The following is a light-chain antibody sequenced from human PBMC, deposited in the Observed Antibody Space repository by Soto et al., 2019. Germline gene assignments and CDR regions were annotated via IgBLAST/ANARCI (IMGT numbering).Light chain of an antibody. V-gene: IGKV3-15*01. CDR3: QQYNNWRRT. CDR1: QSVSSN. Sequence: EIVMTQSPATLSASPGERATLSCRASQSVSSNLAWYQQKPGQAPRLLIYGASTRATGIPARFSGSGSGTEFTLTISSLQSEDFAVYYCQQYNNWRRTFGQGTKVEIK. J-gene: IGKJ1*01. CDR2: GAS.